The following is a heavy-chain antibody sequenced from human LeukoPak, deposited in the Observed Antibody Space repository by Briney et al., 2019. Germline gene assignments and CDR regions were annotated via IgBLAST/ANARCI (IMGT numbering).Heavy chain of an antibody. Sequence: ASVKVSCKASGYTFTKYGISWVRQAPGQGLEWMEWINTMNGNTNYAQKFQDKVTVTIDTSTSTAYMELRSLRYDDTAVYYCARALGDEAYWGQGTLVTVSS. CDR1: GYTFTKYG. J-gene: IGHJ4*02. D-gene: IGHD3-16*01. V-gene: IGHV1-18*04. CDR3: ARALGDEAY. CDR2: INTMNGNT.